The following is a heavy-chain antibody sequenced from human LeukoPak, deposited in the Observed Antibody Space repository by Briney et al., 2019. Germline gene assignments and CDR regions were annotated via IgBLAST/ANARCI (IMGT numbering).Heavy chain of an antibody. CDR2: IYYTGTT. CDR3: ARGERLGPDI. J-gene: IGHJ3*02. V-gene: IGHV4-59*01. Sequence: SETLSLTCTVSGGSISSSYWSWIRQPPGKGLEWIGYIYYTGTTNYNPSLKSRVTISVDTSKNQFSLKLSSVTAADTAVYYCARGERLGPDIWGQGTMVTVSS. D-gene: IGHD3-16*01. CDR1: GGSISSSY.